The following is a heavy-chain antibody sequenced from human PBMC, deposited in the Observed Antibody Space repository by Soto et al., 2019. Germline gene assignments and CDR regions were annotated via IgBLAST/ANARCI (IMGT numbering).Heavy chain of an antibody. CDR3: ARWGPYSNSWYYFDY. J-gene: IGHJ4*02. V-gene: IGHV4-59*01. D-gene: IGHD6-13*01. Sequence: PSETLSLTCSVSGGSISSYYWSWIRQPPGKGLEWIGYIYYSGSTNYNPSPKSRVTMSVDTSKNQFSLKLRSVTAADTAVYYCARWGPYSNSWYYFDYWGQGTLGTVSS. CDR1: GGSISSYY. CDR2: IYYSGST.